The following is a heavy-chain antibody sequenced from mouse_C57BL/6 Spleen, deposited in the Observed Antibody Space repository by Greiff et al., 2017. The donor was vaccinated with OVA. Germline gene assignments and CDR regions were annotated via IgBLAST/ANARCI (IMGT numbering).Heavy chain of an antibody. J-gene: IGHJ4*01. V-gene: IGHV1-53*01. CDR1: GYTFTSSW. D-gene: IGHD1-1*01. CDR3: ARRIVTTVVAGAMDY. CDR2: INPSNGGT. Sequence: QVQLQQPGTELVKPGASVKLSCKASGYTFTSSWMHWVKQRPGPGLEWIGNINPSNGGTNYNEKFKSKATLTVDKSSSTAYMQLSSLTSEDSAVYYCARRIVTTVVAGAMDYWGQGTSVTVSS.